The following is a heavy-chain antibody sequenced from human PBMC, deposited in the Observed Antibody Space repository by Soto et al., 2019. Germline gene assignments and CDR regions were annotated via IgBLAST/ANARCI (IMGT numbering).Heavy chain of an antibody. CDR2: ISYDGSNK. CDR1: GFTFSSYA. Sequence: VQLVESGGGVVQPGRSLRLSCAASGFTFSSYAMHWVRQAPGKGLEWVAVISYDGSNKYYADSVKGRFTISRDNSKNTLYLQMNSLRAEDTAVYYCARASSIAYYYGMDVWGQGTTVTVSS. CDR3: ARASSIAYYYGMDV. J-gene: IGHJ6*02. V-gene: IGHV3-30-3*01. D-gene: IGHD6-6*01.